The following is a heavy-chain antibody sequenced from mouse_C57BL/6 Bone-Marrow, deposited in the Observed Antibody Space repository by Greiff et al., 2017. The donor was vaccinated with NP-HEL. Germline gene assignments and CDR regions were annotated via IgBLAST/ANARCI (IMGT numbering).Heavy chain of an antibody. CDR1: GYTFTSYW. J-gene: IGHJ2*01. V-gene: IGHV1-50*01. CDR2: IDPSDSYT. D-gene: IGHD2-4*01. Sequence: VKLQQPGAELVKPGASVKLSCKASGYTFTSYWMQWVKQRPGQGLEWIGEIDPSDSYTNYNQKFKGKATLTVDTSSSTAYMQLSSLTSEDSAVYYCGSLGLRRGYWGPGTTLTVSS. CDR3: GSLGLRRGY.